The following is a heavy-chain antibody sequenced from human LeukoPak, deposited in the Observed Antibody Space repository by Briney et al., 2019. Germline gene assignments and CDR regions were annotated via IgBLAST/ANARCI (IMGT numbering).Heavy chain of an antibody. CDR2: IYYSGSSEIT. V-gene: IGHV4-59*08. D-gene: IGHD4-17*01. CDR1: GGSIRSYY. Sequence: SETLSVTCTVSGGSIRSYYWSWVRQPPGKGLDWIGYIYYSGSSEITNYNPSLTSRITISIDMSKKQFSLTLSSVTAADTAVYYCARQFNDNGDYLGWFAPWGQGTLVTVSP. J-gene: IGHJ5*02. CDR3: ARQFNDNGDYLGWFAP.